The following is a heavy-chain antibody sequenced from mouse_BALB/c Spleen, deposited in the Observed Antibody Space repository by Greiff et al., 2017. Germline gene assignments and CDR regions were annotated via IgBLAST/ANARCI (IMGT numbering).Heavy chain of an antibody. V-gene: IGHV14-3*02. CDR2: IDPANGNT. CDR3: ASMITTWIDY. Sequence: EVQLQQSGAELVKPGASVKLSCTASGFNIKDPYMHWVKQRPEQGLEWIGRIDPANGNTKYDPKFQGKATITADTSSNTAYLQLSSLTSEDTAVYYCASMITTWIDYWGQGTTLTVSS. D-gene: IGHD2-4*01. J-gene: IGHJ2*01. CDR1: GFNIKDPY.